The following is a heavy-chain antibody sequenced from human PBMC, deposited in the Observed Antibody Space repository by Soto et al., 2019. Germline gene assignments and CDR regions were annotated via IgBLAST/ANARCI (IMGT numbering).Heavy chain of an antibody. V-gene: IGHV4-39*01. J-gene: IGHJ4*02. D-gene: IGHD6-13*01. CDR2: IFYNGDT. CDR3: APHRQHRFDY. Sequence: SETLSLTCTVSGGSISTSSYYWGWIRQPPGEGLEWIGTIFYNGDTYYSPSLKSRVTISVDTSKNQFSLNLNSVTAADTAVYYCAPHRQHRFDYWGQGTLVT. CDR1: GGSISTSSYY.